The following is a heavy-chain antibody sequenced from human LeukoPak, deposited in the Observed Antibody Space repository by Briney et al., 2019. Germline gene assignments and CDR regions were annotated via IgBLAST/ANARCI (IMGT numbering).Heavy chain of an antibody. D-gene: IGHD6-6*01. CDR3: ACRSGYSSSSGYYYYYMDV. CDR2: ISAYNGNT. CDR1: GYTFTSYG. Sequence: EASVKVSCKASGYTFTSYGISWVRQAPGQGLEWMGWISAYNGNTNYAQKLQGRVTMTTDTSTSTAYMELRSLRSEDTTVYYCACRSGYSSSSGYYYYYMDVWGKGTTVTVSS. J-gene: IGHJ6*03. V-gene: IGHV1-18*01.